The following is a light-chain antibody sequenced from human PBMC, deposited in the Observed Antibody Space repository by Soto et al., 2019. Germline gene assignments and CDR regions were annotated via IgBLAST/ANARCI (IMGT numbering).Light chain of an antibody. Sequence: QSALAQPASVSGSPGQSITISCTGTSSGLGDYNSVSWYQHHPGKAPKLMIYDVSHRPSGVSNRFSGSKSGNTASLTISGLQTEDEADYYCSSYTTVRTLVFGEGTKVTVL. CDR2: DVS. CDR3: SSYTTVRTLV. J-gene: IGLJ3*02. CDR1: SSGLGDYNS. V-gene: IGLV2-14*01.